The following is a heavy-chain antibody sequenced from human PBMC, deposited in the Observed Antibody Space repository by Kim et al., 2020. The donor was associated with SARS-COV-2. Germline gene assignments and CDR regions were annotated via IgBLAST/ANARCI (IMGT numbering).Heavy chain of an antibody. J-gene: IGHJ4*02. CDR2: N. V-gene: IGHV6-1*01. CDR3: ARDPGAADFDY. D-gene: IGHD6-13*01. Sequence: NESAVSVKSRITINPDTSKNQFSLQLNSVTPEDTAVYYCARDPGAADFDYWGQGTLVTVSS.